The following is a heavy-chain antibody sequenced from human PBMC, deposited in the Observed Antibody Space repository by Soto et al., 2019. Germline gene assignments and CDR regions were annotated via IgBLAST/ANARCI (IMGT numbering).Heavy chain of an antibody. Sequence: EVQLLESGGGLVQPGGSLRLSCAASGFTFSSSAMSWVRQAPGKGLEWVSAISGSGGSTYYADSVKGRFTISRDNSKHTLDLQMHNLRAEDTAVYYCARTTWALEWLLHYYFHYWGQGTLVTVSS. J-gene: IGHJ4*02. CDR2: ISGSGGST. CDR3: ARTTWALEWLLHYYFHY. CDR1: GFTFSSSA. D-gene: IGHD3-3*01. V-gene: IGHV3-23*01.